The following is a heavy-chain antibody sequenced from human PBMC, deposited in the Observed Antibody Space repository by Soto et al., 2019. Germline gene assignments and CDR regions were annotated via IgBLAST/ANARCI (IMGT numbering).Heavy chain of an antibody. CDR1: GGSISSHF. CDR2: IYYSGNT. J-gene: IGHJ4*02. V-gene: IGHV4-59*11. CDR3: ARGGDYGDYVDY. Sequence: ETLSLTCTVSGGSISSHFWSWIRQPPGKGLEWIGYIYYSGNTNYNPSLRSRVTISVGTSKNQFSLKLSSVTAADTAVYYCARGGDYGDYVDYWGQGTLVTVSS. D-gene: IGHD4-17*01.